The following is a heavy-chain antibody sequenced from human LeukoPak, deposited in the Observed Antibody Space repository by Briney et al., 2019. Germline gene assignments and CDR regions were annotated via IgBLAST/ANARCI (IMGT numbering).Heavy chain of an antibody. CDR1: GGSFSGYY. Sequence: SETLSLTCAVYGGSFSGYYWSWVRQPPGKGLEWIGSIYYSGSTYYNPSLKSRVTISVDTSKNQFSLKLSSVTAADTAVYYCARAMYYYDSSGYSTEFDYWGQGTLVTVSS. CDR2: IYYSGST. V-gene: IGHV4-34*01. CDR3: ARAMYYYDSSGYSTEFDY. J-gene: IGHJ4*02. D-gene: IGHD3-22*01.